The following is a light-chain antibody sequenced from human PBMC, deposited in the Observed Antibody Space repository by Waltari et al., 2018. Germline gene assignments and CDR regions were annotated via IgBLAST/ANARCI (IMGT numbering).Light chain of an antibody. CDR3: HQYGTSPGT. Sequence: DIQMTQSPSTLSASVGDRVTITCRASQSVSTSLAWYQQKPGKAPKVLIYKASSLESGVPLRFSGSGSGTEFTLTISRLEPEDFAVYYCHQYGTSPGTFGQGTKVEIK. CDR1: QSVSTS. CDR2: KAS. V-gene: IGKV1-5*03. J-gene: IGKJ1*01.